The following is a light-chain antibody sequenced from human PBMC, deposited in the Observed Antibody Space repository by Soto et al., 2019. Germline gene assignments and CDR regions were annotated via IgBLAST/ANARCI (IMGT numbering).Light chain of an antibody. CDR2: AAS. CDR3: LQDYDFWT. CDR1: QAIRND. J-gene: IGKJ1*01. Sequence: AIQMTQSPSSLSASVGDRVTITCRASQAIRNDLDWYQQKPGKAPKLLIYAASSLQSGVPSRFSGSGSGTDFTLTISSLQPEDVATDYCLQDYDFWTFGQGTKVEIK. V-gene: IGKV1-6*01.